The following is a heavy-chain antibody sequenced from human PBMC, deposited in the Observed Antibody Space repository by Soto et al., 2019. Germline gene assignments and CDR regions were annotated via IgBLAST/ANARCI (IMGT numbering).Heavy chain of an antibody. CDR2: IKQDGSEK. Sequence: EVQLVESGGGLVQPGGSLRLSCAASGFTFSSYWMSWVRQAPGKGLEWVANIKQDGSEKYYVDSVKGRFTISRDNAKNTLYLQMKRLRAEDTAVYYCARDATPHDSMGYYGYWGQGTLVTVSS. CDR3: ARDATPHDSMGYYGY. D-gene: IGHD3-22*01. J-gene: IGHJ4*02. V-gene: IGHV3-7*05. CDR1: GFTFSSYW.